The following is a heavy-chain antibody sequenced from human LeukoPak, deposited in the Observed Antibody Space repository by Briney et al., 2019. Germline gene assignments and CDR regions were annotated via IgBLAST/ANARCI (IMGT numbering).Heavy chain of an antibody. CDR2: MNPNSGNT. CDR3: AFAMVRGVIIDYFDY. J-gene: IGHJ4*02. Sequence: ASVKVSCKVSGYTLTELSMHWVRQATGQGLEWMGWMNPNSGNTGYAQKFQGRVTMTRNTSISTAYMELSSLRSEDTAVYYCAFAMVRGVIIDYFDYWGQGTLVTVSS. V-gene: IGHV1-8*01. D-gene: IGHD3-10*01. CDR1: GYTLTELS.